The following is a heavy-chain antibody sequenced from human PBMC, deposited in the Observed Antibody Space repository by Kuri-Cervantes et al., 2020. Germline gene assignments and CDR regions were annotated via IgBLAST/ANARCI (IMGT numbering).Heavy chain of an antibody. D-gene: IGHD3-10*01. J-gene: IGHJ6*02. CDR1: GGTFSSYA. CDR2: IIPIFGTA. Sequence: SVKVSCKASGGTFSSYAISWVRQAPGQGLEWMGGIIPIFGTANYAQKFQGRVTMTRNTSISTAYMELSSLRSEDTAVYYCAREGARWFGRKYYYYGMDVWGQGTTVTVSS. V-gene: IGHV1-69*05. CDR3: AREGARWFGRKYYYYGMDV.